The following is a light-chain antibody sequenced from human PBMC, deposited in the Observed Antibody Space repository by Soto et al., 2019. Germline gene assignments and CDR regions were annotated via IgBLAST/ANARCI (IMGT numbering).Light chain of an antibody. V-gene: IGKV1-33*01. J-gene: IGKJ3*01. CDR2: DAS. Sequence: DIQMTQSPSSLSASVGDRVTITCQASQDISNYLNWYQQKPGKAPKLLIYDASNLETGVQSRFSGSGSGTDFTFSSSSLQPEDSATYYCQQYDNLPPFTFGPGTKVDIK. CDR1: QDISNY. CDR3: QQYDNLPPFT.